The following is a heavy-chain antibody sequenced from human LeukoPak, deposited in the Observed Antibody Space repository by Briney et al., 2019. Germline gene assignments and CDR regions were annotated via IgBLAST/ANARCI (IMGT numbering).Heavy chain of an antibody. V-gene: IGHV1-18*01. D-gene: IGHD4-17*01. J-gene: IGHJ6*02. CDR3: ARDGDSGDYYYYGTDV. Sequence: ASVKVSCKASGYTFTSYGISWVRQAPGQGLEWMGWISAYNGNTNYAQKLQGRVTMTTDTSTSTAYMELRSLRSDDTAVYYCARDGDSGDYYYYGTDVWGQGTTVTVSS. CDR2: ISAYNGNT. CDR1: GYTFTSYG.